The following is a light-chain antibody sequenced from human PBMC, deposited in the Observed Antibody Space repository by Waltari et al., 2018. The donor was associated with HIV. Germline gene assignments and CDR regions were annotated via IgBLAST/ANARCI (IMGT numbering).Light chain of an antibody. V-gene: IGLV2-14*03. CDR3: SSYTARNSRV. Sequence: QSVLTQPASVSGSPGQSITISCTGTTSDVGAYNYVSWYQQHPGKAPKLMLYDVSNRPSGVPIRFSGSKSGNTASLTISGLQTEDEADYYCSSYTARNSRVFGTGTKVTVL. J-gene: IGLJ1*01. CDR1: TSDVGAYNY. CDR2: DVS.